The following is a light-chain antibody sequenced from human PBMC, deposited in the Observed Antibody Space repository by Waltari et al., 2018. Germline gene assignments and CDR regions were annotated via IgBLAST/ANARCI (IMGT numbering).Light chain of an antibody. CDR2: DVS. CDR1: SSDVGRYEY. J-gene: IGLJ1*01. Sequence: SALPQPASVSGSPGQSITIYCTGTSSDVGRYEYVSWSQQHPGTAPKLIIYDVSNRPSGVSNRVSGSTSGYPASLTISGLQSEDEADYYCCSYTTTDTYVFGSGTKVTVL. CDR3: CSYTTTDTYV. V-gene: IGLV2-14*03.